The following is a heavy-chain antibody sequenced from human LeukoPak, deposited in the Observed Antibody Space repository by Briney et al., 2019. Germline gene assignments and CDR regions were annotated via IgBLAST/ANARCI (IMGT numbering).Heavy chain of an antibody. J-gene: IGHJ3*02. CDR2: INPNSGGT. CDR3: ARDLGHGSGSYYFAFDI. V-gene: IGHV1-2*02. Sequence: ASVKVSCKASGYTFTGYYMHWVRQAPGQGLEWMGWINPNSGGTNYAQKFQGRVTMTRDTSISTAYMELSRLRSDDTAVYYCARDLGHGSGSYYFAFDIWGQGTMVTVSS. D-gene: IGHD3-10*01. CDR1: GYTFTGYY.